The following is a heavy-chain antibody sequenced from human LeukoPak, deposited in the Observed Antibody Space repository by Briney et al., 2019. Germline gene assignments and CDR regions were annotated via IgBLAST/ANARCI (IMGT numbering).Heavy chain of an antibody. J-gene: IGHJ4*02. D-gene: IGHD3-3*01. CDR2: IYTSGII. Sequence: SQTLSLTCTVSGGSITSDTYYWSWIRQPPGKGLEWIGRIYTSGIINYNSSLKSRVTISVDTSKNQFSLKLSSVTAADTAVYYCARDRAIFGVVIGYFDYWGQGTLVTVSS. CDR1: GGSITSDTYY. CDR3: ARDRAIFGVVIGYFDY. V-gene: IGHV4-61*02.